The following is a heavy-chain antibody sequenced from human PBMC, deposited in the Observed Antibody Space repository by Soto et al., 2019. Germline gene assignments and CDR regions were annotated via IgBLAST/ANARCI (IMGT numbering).Heavy chain of an antibody. D-gene: IGHD3-16*01. Sequence: KLYCKASGGTFTSSTISWERQAPGQGLEWMGRIIPILGIANYAQKFQGRVTITADKSTSTAYMELSSLRSEDTAVYYCARGYYDYVWGSYHFDYWG. CDR3: ARGYYDYVWGSYHFDY. V-gene: IGHV1-69*02. CDR1: GGTFTSST. CDR2: IIPILGIA. J-gene: IGHJ5*01.